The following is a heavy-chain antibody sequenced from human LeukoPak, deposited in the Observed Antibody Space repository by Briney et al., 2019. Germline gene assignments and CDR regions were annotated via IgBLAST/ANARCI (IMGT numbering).Heavy chain of an antibody. CDR2: ISSSSSTI. CDR3: ARDFGWRFDY. Sequence: GGSLRLSCAGSGFTLSSDSMNWVRQPPRKGLEWISYISSSSSTIYYADSVKGRFTLSRDNAKNSLYLQMNSLRDEDTAVYYCARDFGWRFDYWGQGTLVTVSS. J-gene: IGHJ4*02. D-gene: IGHD3-16*01. CDR1: GFTLSSDS. V-gene: IGHV3-48*02.